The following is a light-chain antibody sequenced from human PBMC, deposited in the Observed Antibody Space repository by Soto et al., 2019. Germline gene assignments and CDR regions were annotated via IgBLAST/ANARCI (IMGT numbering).Light chain of an antibody. Sequence: EIFLTQSPDTLSFSPGERCTLSCRASQSVTNYIAWYQQRPGQAPRLLIYDASNRASGVPARFSGSGSGTDFTLTISDLEPADFGLYYCQQRLNWPPGFGQGTKVDIK. CDR2: DAS. V-gene: IGKV3-11*01. CDR1: QSVTNY. J-gene: IGKJ1*01. CDR3: QQRLNWPPG.